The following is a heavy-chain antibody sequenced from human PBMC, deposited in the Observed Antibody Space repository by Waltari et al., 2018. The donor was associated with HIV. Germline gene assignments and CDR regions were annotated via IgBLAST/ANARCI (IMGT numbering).Heavy chain of an antibody. D-gene: IGHD4-4*01. CDR1: EIGVASGRAT. CDR3: ARDSNGLDY. CDR2: TYHRSKWFQ. V-gene: IGHV6-1*01. J-gene: IGHJ4*02. Sequence: PSVPGLITPSQTLSITCFLSEIGVASGRATWHWIRLSPAGGLAWLGRTYHRSKWFQLYSPSVRGRTRVDVDPSVNHLSRHLVSVTPDDTAVYYGARDSNGLDYWGQGIVVTVSS.